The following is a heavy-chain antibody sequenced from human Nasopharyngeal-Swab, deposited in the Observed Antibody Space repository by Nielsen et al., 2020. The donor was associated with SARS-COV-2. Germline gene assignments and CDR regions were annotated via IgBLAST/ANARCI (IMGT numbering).Heavy chain of an antibody. CDR3: AKLRLRLGVGY. Sequence: GESLKISCAASGFTLSSYWMSWVRQAPGKGLEWVANIKQDGSEKYYVDSVKGRFTISRDNSKNTLYLQMNSLRAEDTAVYYCAKLRLRLGVGYWGQGTLVTVSS. CDR2: IKQDGSEK. CDR1: GFTLSSYW. V-gene: IGHV3-7*05. D-gene: IGHD3-16*01. J-gene: IGHJ4*02.